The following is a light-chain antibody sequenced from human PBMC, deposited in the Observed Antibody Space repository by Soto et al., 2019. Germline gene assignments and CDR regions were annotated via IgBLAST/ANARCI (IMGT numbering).Light chain of an antibody. CDR1: SSDVGGYNY. V-gene: IGLV2-11*01. J-gene: IGLJ1*01. Sequence: QSALTQPRSVSGSPGQSVTISCSGTSSDVGGYNYVSWYQQDPGKVPKLMIYDVSKRPSGVPDRFSGSKSGNTASLTISGLQAEDEADYYCCSYAGSYTSYVFGTGTKVTVL. CDR2: DVS. CDR3: CSYAGSYTSYV.